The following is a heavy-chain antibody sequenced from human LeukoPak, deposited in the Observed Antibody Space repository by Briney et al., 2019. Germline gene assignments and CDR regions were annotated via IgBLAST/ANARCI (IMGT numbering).Heavy chain of an antibody. CDR3: ARTYCSGGSCHFDY. J-gene: IGHJ4*02. Sequence: SETLSLTCTVSGGSISSYYWSWIRQPPGKGLEWIGYIYYSGNTDSIPSLKSRVTISVDTSKNQFSLKLSSVTAADTAVYYCARTYCSGGSCHFDYWGQGTLVTVSS. CDR1: GGSISSYY. D-gene: IGHD2-15*01. V-gene: IGHV4-59*08. CDR2: IYYSGNT.